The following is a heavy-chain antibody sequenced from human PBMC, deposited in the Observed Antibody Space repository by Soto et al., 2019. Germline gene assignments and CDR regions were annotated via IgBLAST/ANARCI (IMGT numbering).Heavy chain of an antibody. Sequence: GASVKVSCKASGYTFTGYYMHWVRQAPGQGLEWMGWINPNSGGTNYAQKFQGWVTMTRDTSISTAYMELSRLRSDDTAVYYCARARYCSSTSCYWNGMDVWGQGTTVTVS. V-gene: IGHV1-2*04. D-gene: IGHD2-2*01. J-gene: IGHJ6*02. CDR1: GYTFTGYY. CDR2: INPNSGGT. CDR3: ARARYCSSTSCYWNGMDV.